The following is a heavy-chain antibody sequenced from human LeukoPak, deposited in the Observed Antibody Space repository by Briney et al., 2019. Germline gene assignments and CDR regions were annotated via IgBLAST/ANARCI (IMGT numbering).Heavy chain of an antibody. Sequence: SETLSLTCTVSGGSVSSSHYWGWIRQPPGKGLEWIGSIYYGGSTYYNASLRSRVTTSVDTSKNQFSLKLSSVTAADTAVYYCTRGPIFGIFNNWFDPWGQGTLVTVSS. CDR1: GGSVSSSHY. CDR2: IYYGGST. V-gene: IGHV4-39*07. CDR3: TRGPIFGIFNNWFDP. J-gene: IGHJ5*02. D-gene: IGHD3-3*01.